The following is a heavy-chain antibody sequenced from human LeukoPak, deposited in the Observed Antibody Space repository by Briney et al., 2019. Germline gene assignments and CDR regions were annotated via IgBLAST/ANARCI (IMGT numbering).Heavy chain of an antibody. CDR3: ASSARSGYYYEGY. CDR2: ISGSGGST. Sequence: PGGSLRLSCAASGVTFTNDAISWVRQAPGKGLEWVSAISGSGGSTYYADSVKGRFTISRDNAKNTLYLQMNSLRAEDTAVYYCASSARSGYYYEGYWGQGTLVTVSS. V-gene: IGHV3-23*01. D-gene: IGHD3-22*01. CDR1: GVTFTNDA. J-gene: IGHJ4*02.